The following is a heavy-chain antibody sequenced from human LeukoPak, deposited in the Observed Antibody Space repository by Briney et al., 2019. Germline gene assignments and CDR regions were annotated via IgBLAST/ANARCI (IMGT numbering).Heavy chain of an antibody. J-gene: IGHJ4*02. CDR2: ISGRGGST. CDR3: AKDLYSSGWDYFDY. V-gene: IGHV3-23*01. CDR1: GFTFSSYA. D-gene: IGHD6-19*01. Sequence: PGGSLRLSCAASGFTFSSYAMRWVRQAPGKGVEWVSAISGRGGSTYYADSVKGRFTISTDNSTNTLYLQMNSLRAEDTAVYYCAKDLYSSGWDYFDYWGQGTLVTVSS.